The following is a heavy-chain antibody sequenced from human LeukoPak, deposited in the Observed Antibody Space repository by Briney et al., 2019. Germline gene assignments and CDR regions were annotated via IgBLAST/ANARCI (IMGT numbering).Heavy chain of an antibody. CDR3: ARDLTWGTYYYDSSGYYPPGAFDI. Sequence: ASVKVSCKASGYTFTSYYMHWVRQAPGQGLEWMGWINPNSGGTNYAQKFQGRVTMTRDTSISTAYMELSRLRSDDTAVYYCARDLTWGTYYYDSSGYYPPGAFDIWGQGTMVTVSS. D-gene: IGHD3-22*01. CDR2: INPNSGGT. CDR1: GYTFTSYY. J-gene: IGHJ3*02. V-gene: IGHV1-2*02.